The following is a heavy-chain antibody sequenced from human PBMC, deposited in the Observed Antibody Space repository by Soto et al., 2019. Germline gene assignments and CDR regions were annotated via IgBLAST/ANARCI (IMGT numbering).Heavy chain of an antibody. Sequence: SETLSLTCTVSGGSISSYYWSWIRQPPGKGLEWIGYIYYSGSTNYNPSLKSRVTISVDTSKNQFSLKLSSVTAADTAVYYCARDRIYVTGTPNRAFDPWGQGTLVTVSS. V-gene: IGHV4-59*01. CDR1: GGSISSYY. D-gene: IGHD1-20*01. J-gene: IGHJ5*02. CDR3: ARDRIYVTGTPNRAFDP. CDR2: IYYSGST.